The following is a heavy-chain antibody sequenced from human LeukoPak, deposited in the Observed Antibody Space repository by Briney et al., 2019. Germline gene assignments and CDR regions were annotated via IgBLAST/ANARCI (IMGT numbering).Heavy chain of an antibody. Sequence: ASVKVSCKVSGYTLTELSMHWVRQAPGKGLEWMGGFDPEDGETIYAQKFQGRVTMTEDTSTDTAYMELRSLRSDDTAVYYCARGSAVAGPGDAFDIWGQGTMVTVSS. CDR3: ARGSAVAGPGDAFDI. CDR2: FDPEDGET. J-gene: IGHJ3*02. V-gene: IGHV1-24*01. D-gene: IGHD6-19*01. CDR1: GYTLTELS.